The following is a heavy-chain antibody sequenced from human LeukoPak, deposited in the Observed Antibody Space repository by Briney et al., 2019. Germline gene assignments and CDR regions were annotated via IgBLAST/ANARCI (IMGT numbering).Heavy chain of an antibody. CDR1: GGSISSYY. J-gene: IGHJ4*02. V-gene: IGHV4-59*01. CDR2: IYYSGST. Sequence: SETLSLTCTVSGGSISSYYWSWIRQPPGKGLEWIGYIYYSGSTNYNPSLKSRVTISVDTSKDQFSLKLSSVTAADTAVYYRARGGRRDTAMSNRGNFDYWGQGTLVTVSS. CDR3: ARGGRRDTAMSNRGNFDY. D-gene: IGHD5-18*01.